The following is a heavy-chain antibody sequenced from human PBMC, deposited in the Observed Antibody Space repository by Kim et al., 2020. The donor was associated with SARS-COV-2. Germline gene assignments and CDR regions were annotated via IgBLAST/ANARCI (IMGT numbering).Heavy chain of an antibody. D-gene: IGHD2-21*02. J-gene: IGHJ5*02. CDR2: ST. CDR3: AREYDYWFDP. Sequence: STPDNPSLQSRVNISVDTSKNQFSLKLSSVTAADTAVYYCAREYDYWFDPWGQGTLVTVSP. V-gene: IGHV4-31*02.